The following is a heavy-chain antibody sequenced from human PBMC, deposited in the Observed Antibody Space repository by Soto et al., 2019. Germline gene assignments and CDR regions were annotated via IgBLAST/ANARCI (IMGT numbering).Heavy chain of an antibody. Sequence: PGGSLRLSCSASGFTFSSYAMHWVRQAPGKGLEYVSAISSNGGSTYYADSVKGRFTISRDNAKNSLYLQMNSLRDEDTAVYYCAREGQVVPAASDAFDIWGQGTMVTVSS. D-gene: IGHD2-2*01. CDR3: AREGQVVPAASDAFDI. CDR1: GFTFSSYA. J-gene: IGHJ3*02. CDR2: ISSNGGST. V-gene: IGHV3-64*04.